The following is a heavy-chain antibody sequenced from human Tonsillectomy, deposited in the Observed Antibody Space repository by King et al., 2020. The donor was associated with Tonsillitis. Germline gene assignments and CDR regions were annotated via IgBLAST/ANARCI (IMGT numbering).Heavy chain of an antibody. CDR3: ARDWGDAESGIEY. V-gene: IGHV3-23*04. CDR1: GFTFRRYA. Sequence: EVQLVESGGGLVQPGGSLRLSCAASGFTFRRYAMSWGRQAPGKGLEWVSSISGNVGDTYFADSGKGRFTISRDNSKNTLYLQMNSLRAEDTAVYYCARDWGDAESGIEYWGQGTLVITVSS. CDR2: ISGNVGDT. D-gene: IGHD3-16*01. J-gene: IGHJ4*02.